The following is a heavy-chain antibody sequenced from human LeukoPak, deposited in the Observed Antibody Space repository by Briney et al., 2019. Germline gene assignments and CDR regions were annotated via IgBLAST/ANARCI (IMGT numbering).Heavy chain of an antibody. Sequence: GGSLRLSCAASGFTFSNFGMSWIRQAPGKGLEWVSYISGGGSTIYYADSVKGRFTISRDNAKNSLYLQMNSLRAEDTAVYYCASGNIAVGGYYYYYMDVWGKGTTVTVSS. CDR2: ISGGGSTI. J-gene: IGHJ6*03. V-gene: IGHV3-11*04. CDR3: ASGNIAVGGYYYYYMDV. D-gene: IGHD6-19*01. CDR1: GFTFSNFG.